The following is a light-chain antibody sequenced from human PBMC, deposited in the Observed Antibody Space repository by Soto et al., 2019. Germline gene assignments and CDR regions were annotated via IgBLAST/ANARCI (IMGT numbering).Light chain of an antibody. V-gene: IGKV3-20*01. J-gene: IGKJ4*01. CDR3: QQFSSYPLT. CDR2: DAS. CDR1: QTVRNNY. Sequence: EFVLTQSPGTLSLSPVERATLSCMASQTVRNNYLAWYQQKPGQAPRLLIYDASSRATGIPDRFSGGGSGTDFTLTISRLGPEDFAVYYCQQFSSYPLTFGGGTKVDIK.